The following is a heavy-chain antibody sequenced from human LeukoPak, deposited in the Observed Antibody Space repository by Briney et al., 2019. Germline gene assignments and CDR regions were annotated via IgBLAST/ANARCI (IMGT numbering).Heavy chain of an antibody. D-gene: IGHD6-19*01. Sequence: GGSLRLSCAASGFTFINAWMSWVRQAPGKGLEWVGHIRGKTDGGTTNYAAPVKGRFTISKDDSENKQYLQMNSLKTEDMGVYYCTTDGPRSGWGGGSCDFWGQGPLVTVSS. V-gene: IGHV3-15*01. J-gene: IGHJ4*02. CDR1: GFTFINAW. CDR3: TTDGPRSGWGGGSCDF. CDR2: IRGKTDGGTT.